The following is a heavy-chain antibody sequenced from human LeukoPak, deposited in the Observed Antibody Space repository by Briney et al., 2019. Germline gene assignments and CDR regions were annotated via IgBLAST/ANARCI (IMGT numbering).Heavy chain of an antibody. J-gene: IGHJ3*02. Sequence: GGSLRLSCAASGFTFSNYNIIWIRQAPGKGLEWVSSISRRSTYIFYADSVKGRFTISRDNAENSLYLQMNRLRAEDTALYYCARDPSIGGYVDAFDIWGQGTMVTVSS. CDR3: ARDPSIGGYVDAFDI. CDR2: ISRRSTYI. D-gene: IGHD3-16*01. V-gene: IGHV3-21*04. CDR1: GFTFSNYN.